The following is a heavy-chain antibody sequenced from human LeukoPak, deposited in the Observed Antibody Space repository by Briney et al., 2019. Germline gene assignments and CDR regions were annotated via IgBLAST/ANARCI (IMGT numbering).Heavy chain of an antibody. CDR2: IYPGDSDT. CDR3: ARPPDPLSKSGEDY. D-gene: IGHD4-17*01. V-gene: IGHV5-51*01. Sequence: GESLKTSCKGSGYSFTSYWIGWVRQMPGKGLEWMGIIYPGDSDTRYSPSFQGQVTISAHKSISTAYLQWSSLKSSDTAMYYCARPPDPLSKSGEDYWGQGTLVTVSS. J-gene: IGHJ4*02. CDR1: GYSFTSYW.